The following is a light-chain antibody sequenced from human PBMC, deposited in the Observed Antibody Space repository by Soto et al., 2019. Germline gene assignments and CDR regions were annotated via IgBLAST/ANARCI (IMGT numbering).Light chain of an antibody. Sequence: AIQMTQSPSSLSASVGDRVTITCRASQGIRTDLGWYQQKPGKAPKLLIYAASSLETGVPSRFSGSGSGTDFTLTISSLQPEDFATYYCLQDYIYTPTFGRGTKLEIK. CDR2: AAS. CDR1: QGIRTD. J-gene: IGKJ2*01. V-gene: IGKV1-6*01. CDR3: LQDYIYTPT.